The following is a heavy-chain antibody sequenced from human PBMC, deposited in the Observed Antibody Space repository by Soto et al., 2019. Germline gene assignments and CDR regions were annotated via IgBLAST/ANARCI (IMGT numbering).Heavy chain of an antibody. D-gene: IGHD5-12*01. CDR3: VRLGGYSGYDYWFAP. CDR1: GGSISSYY. CDR2: IYYSGST. Sequence: QVQLQESGPGLVKPSETLSLTCTVSGGSISSYYWSWIRQPPGKGLEWIGYIYYSGSTNYNPSLKSRVTLSVDTSKNQFSLKLSSVTAADTAVYYCVRLGGYSGYDYWFAPWGQGTLVTVSS. V-gene: IGHV4-59*08. J-gene: IGHJ5*02.